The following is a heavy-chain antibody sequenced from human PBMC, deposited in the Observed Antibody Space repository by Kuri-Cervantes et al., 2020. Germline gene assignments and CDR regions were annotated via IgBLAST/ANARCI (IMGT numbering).Heavy chain of an antibody. V-gene: IGHV5-51*01. D-gene: IGHD2-15*01. Sequence: GESLKISCKGFDYIFTNYWIGWVRQMPGKGLEWMASSYPDDSDTRYSPSFQGQVTISSDNYITTAYLEWSRLKASDTAIYYCVRIARQSVVVPSATYYMDVWGRGTMVTVSS. CDR3: VRIARQSVVVPSATYYMDV. CDR2: SYPDDSDT. J-gene: IGHJ6*03. CDR1: DYIFTNYW.